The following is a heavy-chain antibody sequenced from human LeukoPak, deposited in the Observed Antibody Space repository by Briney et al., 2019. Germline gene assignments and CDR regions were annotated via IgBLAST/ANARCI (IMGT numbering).Heavy chain of an antibody. CDR3: ARAAAEPHYYGMDV. D-gene: IGHD6-13*01. J-gene: IGHJ6*04. CDR2: IGTAGDP. V-gene: IGHV3-13*05. CDR1: QFTFSSYD. Sequence: GGSLRLSCAASQFTFSSYDIHWVRQATGKGLEWVSAIGTAGDPYYPGSVKGRFTISRENAKNSLYLQMNSLRAGDTAVYYCARAAAEPHYYGMDVWGKGTTVTVSS.